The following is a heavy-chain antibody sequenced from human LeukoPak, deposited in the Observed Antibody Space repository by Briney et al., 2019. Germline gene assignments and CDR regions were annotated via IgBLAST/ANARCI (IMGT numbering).Heavy chain of an antibody. CDR1: GLTLSSYE. CDR3: AREGGGWYLDAFDI. D-gene: IGHD6-19*01. Sequence: GGSLRLSCAASGLTLSSYEMNWVRQAPGKGLEWVSYISSSAGTIYYADSVKGRFTISRDNAKNSLYLQMNSLRAEDTAVYYCAREGGGWYLDAFDIWGQGTVVTVSS. J-gene: IGHJ3*02. CDR2: ISSSAGTI. V-gene: IGHV3-48*03.